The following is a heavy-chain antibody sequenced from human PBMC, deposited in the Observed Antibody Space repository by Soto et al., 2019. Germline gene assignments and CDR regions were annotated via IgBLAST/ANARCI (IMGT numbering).Heavy chain of an antibody. CDR3: ATLIGNSGLDA. CDR2: TYYRSKWYN. Sequence: SQTLSLTCAISGDSVSTNSATWDWIWQSPSRGLEWLGRTYYRSKWYNDYAVSVKGRITINPDTSNNQLSLQLNSVTPDDTAVYYCATLIGNSGLDAWGQGTLVTV. J-gene: IGHJ5*02. V-gene: IGHV6-1*01. CDR1: GDSVSTNSAT. D-gene: IGHD2-8*01.